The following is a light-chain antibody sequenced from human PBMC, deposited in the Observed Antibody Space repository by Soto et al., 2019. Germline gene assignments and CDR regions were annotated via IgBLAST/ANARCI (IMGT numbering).Light chain of an antibody. CDR3: CSYAGSSTYV. CDR1: SSDVGGYNL. V-gene: IGLV2-23*01. Sequence: QSALTQPASVSGSPGQSITISCTGTSSDVGGYNLVSWYQQHPGKAPKLMIYEDSKRPSGVSNRFSGSKSGNTASLTISGLQAEDEAAYYCCSYAGSSTYVFGTGTKVTVL. CDR2: EDS. J-gene: IGLJ1*01.